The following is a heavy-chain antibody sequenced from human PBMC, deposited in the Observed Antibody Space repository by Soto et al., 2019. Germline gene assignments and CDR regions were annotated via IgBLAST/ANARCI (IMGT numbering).Heavy chain of an antibody. J-gene: IGHJ5*02. D-gene: IGHD3-16*02. V-gene: IGHV1-18*04. Sequence: QVQLVQSGAELKKPGASVKVSCAASGYTFTSNSITWVRQAPGQGLEWMGWISAYNGETSYAEQFQGRLTMTTDTSTSTAYMELRSLRSDDTAVYYCARVWGSYRAPSGGAGFDPWGQGTLVTVSS. CDR2: ISAYNGET. CDR3: ARVWGSYRAPSGGAGFDP. CDR1: GYTFTSNS.